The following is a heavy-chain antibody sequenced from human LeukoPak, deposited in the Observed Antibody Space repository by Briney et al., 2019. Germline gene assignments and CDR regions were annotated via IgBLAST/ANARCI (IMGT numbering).Heavy chain of an antibody. V-gene: IGHV3-7*01. CDR1: GFTFSSYW. Sequence: PGGSLRLSCAASGFTFSSYWMSWVRQAPGKGPEWVANIRQDGSEIYYVDSVKGRFTISRDNAKNSLYLQMNSLRVEDRAVYYCARDKVSGPTLLDYWGQGTLVTVSS. CDR3: ARDKVSGPTLLDY. J-gene: IGHJ4*02. CDR2: IRQDGSEI. D-gene: IGHD5/OR15-5a*01.